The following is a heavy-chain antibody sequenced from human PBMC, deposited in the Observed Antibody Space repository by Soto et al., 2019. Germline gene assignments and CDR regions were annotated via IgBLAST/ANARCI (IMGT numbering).Heavy chain of an antibody. Sequence: SETLSLTCAVSGGSISSGGYSWSWIRQPPGKGLEWIGYIYHSGSTYYNPSLKSRVTISVDRSKNQFSLKLSSVTAADTAVYYCARVYAGYLGPHQDWFDPWGQGTLVTVSS. J-gene: IGHJ5*02. CDR1: GGSISSGGYS. CDR3: ARVYAGYLGPHQDWFDP. D-gene: IGHD2-15*01. CDR2: IYHSGST. V-gene: IGHV4-30-2*01.